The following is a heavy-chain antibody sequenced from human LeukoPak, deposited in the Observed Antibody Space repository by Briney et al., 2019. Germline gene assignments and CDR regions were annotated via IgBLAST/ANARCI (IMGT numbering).Heavy chain of an antibody. CDR2: ISYDGSNK. CDR3: ARSLMVRGVITPKYGMDV. J-gene: IGHJ6*02. Sequence: GGSLRLSCAASGFTFSSYAMHWVRQAPGKGLEWVAVISYDGSNKYYADSVKGRSTISRDNSKNTLYLQMNSLRAEDTAVYYCARSLMVRGVITPKYGMDVWGQGTTVTVSS. CDR1: GFTFSSYA. V-gene: IGHV3-30-3*01. D-gene: IGHD3-10*01.